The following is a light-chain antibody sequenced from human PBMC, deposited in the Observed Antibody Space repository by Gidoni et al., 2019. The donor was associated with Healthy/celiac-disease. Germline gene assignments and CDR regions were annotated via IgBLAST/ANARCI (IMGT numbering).Light chain of an antibody. V-gene: IGLV3-21*02. CDR2: DVS. J-gene: IGLJ1*01. CDR1: NIGSKR. Sequence: SYVLTQPPSVSVAPGQTSRITCGGNNIGSKRVHWYQQQPGQAPVLVVYDVSDRPSGIPERFSGSNSGNTATLTISRVEAGDEADYYCQVWDSSSDHYVFGTGTKVTVL. CDR3: QVWDSSSDHYV.